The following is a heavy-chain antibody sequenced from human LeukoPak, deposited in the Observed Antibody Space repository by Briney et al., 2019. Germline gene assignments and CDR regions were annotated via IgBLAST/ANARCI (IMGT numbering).Heavy chain of an antibody. CDR3: ARDLGEQWLLGMDV. Sequence: ASVKVSCKASGYTFTGYYMHWVRQAPGQGLEWMGWINPNSGGTNYAQKFQGRVTMTRDTSISTAYMELSRLRSDDTAVYYCARDLGEQWLLGMDVWGQGTTVTVSS. J-gene: IGHJ6*02. CDR1: GYTFTGYY. D-gene: IGHD6-19*01. CDR2: INPNSGGT. V-gene: IGHV1-2*02.